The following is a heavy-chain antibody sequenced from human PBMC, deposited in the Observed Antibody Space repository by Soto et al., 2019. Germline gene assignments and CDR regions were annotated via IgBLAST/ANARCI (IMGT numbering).Heavy chain of an antibody. Sequence: GGSLRLSCAASGFTFSSYAMSWVRQAPGKGLEWVAAISGSGGSTYYADSGKGRFTISRDNSKNTLYLQMNSLRAEDTAVYYCAKDGDMSSRSFDYWGQGTLVTVSS. D-gene: IGHD6-13*01. J-gene: IGHJ4*02. CDR2: ISGSGGST. V-gene: IGHV3-23*01. CDR1: GFTFSSYA. CDR3: AKDGDMSSRSFDY.